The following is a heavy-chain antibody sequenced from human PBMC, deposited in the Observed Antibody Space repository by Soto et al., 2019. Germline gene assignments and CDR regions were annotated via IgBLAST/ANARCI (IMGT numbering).Heavy chain of an antibody. Sequence: EVQLVESGGGLVQPGRSLRLSCAASGFTFDDYAMHWVRQAPGKGLEWVSGISWNSGSIGYADSVKGRFTISRDNAKNSLYLQMNSLRAEDTALYYCAKDVVAAAGYYYYYGMDAWGQGTTVTVSS. V-gene: IGHV3-9*01. J-gene: IGHJ6*02. CDR1: GFTFDDYA. D-gene: IGHD6-13*01. CDR3: AKDVVAAAGYYYYYGMDA. CDR2: ISWNSGSI.